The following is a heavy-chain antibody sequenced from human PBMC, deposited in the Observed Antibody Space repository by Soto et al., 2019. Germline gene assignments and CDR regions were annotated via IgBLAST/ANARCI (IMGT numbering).Heavy chain of an antibody. CDR2: ISGSGGST. CDR3: AKEKSYYDFWSGSPSYGMDV. J-gene: IGHJ6*02. Sequence: HPGGSLRLSCAASGFTFSSYAMCWVRQAPGKGLEWVSAISGSGGSTYYADSVKGRFTISRDNSKNTLYLQMNSLRAEDTAVYYCAKEKSYYDFWSGSPSYGMDVWGQGTTVTVSS. V-gene: IGHV3-23*01. CDR1: GFTFSSYA. D-gene: IGHD3-3*01.